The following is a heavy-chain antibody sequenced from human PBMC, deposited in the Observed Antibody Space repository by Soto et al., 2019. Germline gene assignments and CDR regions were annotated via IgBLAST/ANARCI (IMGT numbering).Heavy chain of an antibody. J-gene: IGHJ4*02. CDR1: GYTFTGYY. Sequence: ASVKVSCKASGYTFTGYYMHWVRQAPGQGLEWMGWINPNSGGTNYAQKFQGRVTMTRDTSISTAYMELSRLRSDDTAVYYCARRKWAKTYDSSGYPLHYCGQGTLVTVSS. CDR2: INPNSGGT. V-gene: IGHV1-2*02. D-gene: IGHD3-22*01. CDR3: ARRKWAKTYDSSGYPLHY.